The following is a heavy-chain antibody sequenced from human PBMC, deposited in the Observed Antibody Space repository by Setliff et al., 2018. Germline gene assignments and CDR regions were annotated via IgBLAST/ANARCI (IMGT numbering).Heavy chain of an antibody. CDR1: GYRFTDYY. D-gene: IGHD2-15*01. CDR2: INPNTSAT. J-gene: IGHJ4*02. V-gene: IGHV1-2*02. CDR3: ARPATPAMGDYYFDS. Sequence: ASVKVSCKSSGYRFTDYYVHWVRQAPGQGPEWMGWINPNTSATHSTQNFQGRVTMTRDTSITTAYLELGSLRSDDTAVYFCARPATPAMGDYYFDSWGQGTLLTVSS.